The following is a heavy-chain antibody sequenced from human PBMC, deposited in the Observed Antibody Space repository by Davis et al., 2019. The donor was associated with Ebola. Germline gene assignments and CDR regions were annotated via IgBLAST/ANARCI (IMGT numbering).Heavy chain of an antibody. CDR2: INYSGRT. Sequence: MPSETLSLTCTVSGGSISSHYWSWVRQPPGKGLEWIADINYSGRTNYNPSLASRVTISIATSKNQFSLNLNSVTASDTAVYYCARSLGYCSGGSCYLAFDYWGQGTLVTVSS. D-gene: IGHD2-15*01. CDR1: GGSISSHY. J-gene: IGHJ4*02. CDR3: ARSLGYCSGGSCYLAFDY. V-gene: IGHV4-59*11.